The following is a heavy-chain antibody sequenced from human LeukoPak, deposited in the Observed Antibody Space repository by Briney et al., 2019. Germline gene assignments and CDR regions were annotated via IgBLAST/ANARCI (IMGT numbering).Heavy chain of an antibody. CDR1: GGSISYFY. CDR2: IYTSGST. Sequence: SETLSLTCTVSGGSISYFYWSWIRQPAGKGLEWIGRIYTSGSTYYNPSLRSRVTISVDTSKNQFSLKLNSVTAADTAVYFCARGGLGNHKFFDIWGQGTMVTVSS. J-gene: IGHJ3*02. V-gene: IGHV4-4*07. CDR3: ARGGLGNHKFFDI. D-gene: IGHD1-14*01.